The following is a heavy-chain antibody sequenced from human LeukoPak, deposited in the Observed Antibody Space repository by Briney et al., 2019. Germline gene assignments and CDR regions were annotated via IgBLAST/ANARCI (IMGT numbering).Heavy chain of an antibody. CDR2: ITTSGATT. CDR3: AIMHGYYDGSGYWVQ. Sequence: GGSLRLSCAASGFTFSSYGMSWVRQAPGKGLEWVSFITTSGATTSYADSVKGRFTISRDNPKQTLYMQMNSLRDEDTALYYCAIMHGYYDGSGYWVQWGQGTLVTVSS. V-gene: IGHV3-23*01. D-gene: IGHD3-22*01. J-gene: IGHJ4*02. CDR1: GFTFSSYG.